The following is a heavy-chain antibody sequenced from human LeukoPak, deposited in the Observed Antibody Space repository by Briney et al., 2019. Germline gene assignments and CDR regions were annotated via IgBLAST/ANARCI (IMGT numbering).Heavy chain of an antibody. D-gene: IGHD2-15*01. V-gene: IGHV3-48*01. CDR2: ISSGGSTT. Sequence: PGGSLRLSCAASGFTFSSYNMNWVRQAPGKGLEWVSYISSGGSTTYYADSVKGRFTISRDNSKNTLYLQMNSLRAEDTAVYYCAREAIVVVVAATPGDYWGQGTLVTVSS. CDR3: AREAIVVVVAATPGDY. J-gene: IGHJ4*02. CDR1: GFTFSSYN.